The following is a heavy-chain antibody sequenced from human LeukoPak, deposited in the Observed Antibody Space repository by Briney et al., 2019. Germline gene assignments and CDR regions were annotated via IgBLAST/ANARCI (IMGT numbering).Heavy chain of an antibody. CDR3: ARDAQWLVPEGYYFYMDV. CDR2: ISGSSSYI. V-gene: IGHV3-21*01. Sequence: GGSLRLSCAGSGFTFSRYSMNWFRQAPGKGLERVSSISGSSSYIFYADSVKGRFTISRDNANNSLYLQMSSLRAEDTAVYYCARDAQWLVPEGYYFYMDVWGKGTTVTVSS. CDR1: GFTFSRYS. J-gene: IGHJ6*03. D-gene: IGHD6-19*01.